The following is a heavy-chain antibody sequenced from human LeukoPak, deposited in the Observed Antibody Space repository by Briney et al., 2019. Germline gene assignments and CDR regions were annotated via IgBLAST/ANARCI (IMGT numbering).Heavy chain of an antibody. CDR3: ARFYGFGELFSYGMDV. V-gene: IGHV4-4*02. D-gene: IGHD3-10*01. CDR1: GGSISSNNW. J-gene: IGHJ6*02. Sequence: PSETLSLTCAVSGGSISSNNWWSWVRQPPGKGLEWIGEIFHSGSTNYNPSLKSRVTISVDKSKNQFSLKLSSVTAADTAVYYCARFYGFGELFSYGMDVWGQGTTVTVSS. CDR2: IFHSGST.